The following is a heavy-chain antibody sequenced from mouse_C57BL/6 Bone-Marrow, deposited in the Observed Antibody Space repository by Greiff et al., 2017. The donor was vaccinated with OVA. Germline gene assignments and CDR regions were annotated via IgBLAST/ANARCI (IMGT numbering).Heavy chain of an antibody. D-gene: IGHD4-1*01. CDR1: GYTFTSYT. V-gene: IGHV1-4*01. CDR3: ERRGVGRRAWFAY. CDR2: INPSSGYT. Sequence: QVQLKQSGAELARPGASVKMSCKASGYTFTSYTMHWVKQRPGQGLEWIGYINPSSGYTKYNQKFKDKATLTADKSSSTAYMPLSSLTSEDSAVFYCERRGVGRRAWFAYWGQGTLVTVSA. J-gene: IGHJ3*01.